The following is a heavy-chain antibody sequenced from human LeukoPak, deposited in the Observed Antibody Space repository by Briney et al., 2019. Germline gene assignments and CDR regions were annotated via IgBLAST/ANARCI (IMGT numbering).Heavy chain of an antibody. CDR3: ARGYSSGCVDY. Sequence: SETLSLTCAVYGGSFSGYYWSWIRQPPGKGLEWIGEINHSGSTNYNPSLKSRVTISVDTSKNQFSLKLSSVTAADTAVYYCARGYSSGCVDYWGQGTLVTVSS. CDR1: GGSFSGYY. D-gene: IGHD6-19*01. CDR2: INHSGST. J-gene: IGHJ4*02. V-gene: IGHV4-34*01.